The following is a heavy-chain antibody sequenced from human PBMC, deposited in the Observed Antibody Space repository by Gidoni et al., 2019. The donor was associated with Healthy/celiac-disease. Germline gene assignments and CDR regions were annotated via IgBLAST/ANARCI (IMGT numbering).Heavy chain of an antibody. CDR3: ASTQEMTGGYFQH. J-gene: IGHJ1*01. Sequence: QVQLVQSGAEVKKPGSSVKVSCKASGGPFSSYAISWVRQAPGQGLEWRGRIIPILGIANYAQKFQGRVTITAYKSTSTAYMELSSLRSEDTAVYYCASTQEMTGGYFQHWGQGTLVTVSS. CDR1: GGPFSSYA. CDR2: IIPILGIA. D-gene: IGHD3-9*01. V-gene: IGHV1-69*04.